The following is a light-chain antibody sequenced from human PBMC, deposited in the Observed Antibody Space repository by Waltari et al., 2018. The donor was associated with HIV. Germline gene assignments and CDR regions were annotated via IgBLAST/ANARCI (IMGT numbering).Light chain of an antibody. Sequence: QSALTQPAAVSGSPGQSIAVSCTGSSSDVGAYDYVSWYQQHPDEAPKLLIFEVSDRPSGVSDRFSGSKSGNTASLTISGLQPEDEADYYCCSYAGSSTFVVFGGGTKLTVL. CDR2: EVS. V-gene: IGLV2-14*01. CDR1: SSDVGAYDY. J-gene: IGLJ2*01. CDR3: CSYAGSSTFVV.